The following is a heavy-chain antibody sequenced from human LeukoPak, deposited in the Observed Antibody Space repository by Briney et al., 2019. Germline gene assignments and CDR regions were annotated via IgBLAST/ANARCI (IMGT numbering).Heavy chain of an antibody. CDR3: ARRAAGYYYGSGSYYLFDY. CDR2: INQSGST. CDR1: GGSFSGYY. J-gene: IGHJ4*02. D-gene: IGHD3-10*01. V-gene: IGHV4-34*01. Sequence: SETLSLTCAVYGGSFSGYYWGWIRQPPGKGVEWVGEINQSGSTNYNPSLKSRVTISVDTSKNQFSLKLSSVTAADTAVYYCARRAAGYYYGSGSYYLFDYWGQGTLVTASS.